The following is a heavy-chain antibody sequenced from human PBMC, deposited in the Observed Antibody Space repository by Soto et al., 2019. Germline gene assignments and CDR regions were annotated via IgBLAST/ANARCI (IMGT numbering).Heavy chain of an antibody. CDR2: VYATGTT. CDR1: GGSISKFY. J-gene: IGHJ5*02. Sequence: SETLSLTCNVYGGSISKFYWAWIRKTAGNGLEWMGRVYATGTTDYNPSLRRRVAMSVDISKKTFSLRLRSVTGADSGVYYCVRDGSKSLRDWFDPWGQGILVTVS. V-gene: IGHV4-4*07. CDR3: VRDGSKSLRDWFDP.